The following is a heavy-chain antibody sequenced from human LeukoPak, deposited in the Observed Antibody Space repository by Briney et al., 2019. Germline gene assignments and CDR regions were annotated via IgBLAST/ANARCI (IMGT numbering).Heavy chain of an antibody. Sequence: GGSLRLSCAASGFNFGSYWMNWARQAPGKGLEWVANIRGDGSDKVYVGSVRGRFTISRDNADNSLYLQMNSQSVDDTAVYYCARGLNSAIDFWGQGTLVTVSS. CDR2: IRGDGSDK. CDR3: ARGLNSAIDF. CDR1: GFNFGSYW. J-gene: IGHJ4*02. V-gene: IGHV3-7*04.